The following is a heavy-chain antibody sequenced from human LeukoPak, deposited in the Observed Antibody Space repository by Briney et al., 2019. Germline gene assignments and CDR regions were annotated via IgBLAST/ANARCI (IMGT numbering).Heavy chain of an antibody. J-gene: IGHJ4*02. V-gene: IGHV3-23*01. CDR2: VRGSDAGT. CDR3: AKNRGGSYYSGSDY. Sequence: PGGSLRLSCAASGFTFSSYAMNWVRQAPGEGLEWVSAVRGSDAGTSYADSVKGRFTISRDNSKNTLYLQMNSLRAEDTAVYYCAKNRGGSYYSGSDYWGQGTLVTASS. CDR1: GFTFSSYA. D-gene: IGHD1-26*01.